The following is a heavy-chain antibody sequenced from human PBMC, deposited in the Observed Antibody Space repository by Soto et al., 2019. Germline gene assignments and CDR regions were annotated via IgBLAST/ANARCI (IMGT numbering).Heavy chain of an antibody. D-gene: IGHD3-10*01. Sequence: SETLSLTCAVYGGSFSGYYWSWIRQPPGKGLEWIGEINHSGSTNYNPSLKSRATISVDTSKNQFSLKLSSVTAADTAVYYCARDRFRDYYGSGSYYYYYYGMDVWGQGTTVT. J-gene: IGHJ6*02. CDR1: GGSFSGYY. CDR2: INHSGST. V-gene: IGHV4-34*01. CDR3: ARDRFRDYYGSGSYYYYYYGMDV.